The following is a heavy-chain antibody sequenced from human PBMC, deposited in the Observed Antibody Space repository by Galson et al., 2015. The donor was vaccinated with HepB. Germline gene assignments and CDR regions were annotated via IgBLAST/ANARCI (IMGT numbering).Heavy chain of an antibody. V-gene: IGHV3-23*01. CDR3: AKGGYCSSTSCYTLRVGDYYYGMDV. CDR1: GFTFSSYA. J-gene: IGHJ6*02. Sequence: SLRLSCAASGFTFSSYAMSWVHQAPGKGLEWVSAISGSGGSTYYADSVKGRFTISRDNSKNTLYLQMNSLRAEDTAVYYCAKGGYCSSTSCYTLRVGDYYYGMDVWGQGTTVTVSS. CDR2: ISGSGGST. D-gene: IGHD2-2*02.